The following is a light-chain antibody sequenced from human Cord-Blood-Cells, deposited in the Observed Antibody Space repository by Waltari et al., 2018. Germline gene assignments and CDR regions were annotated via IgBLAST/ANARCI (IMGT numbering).Light chain of an antibody. CDR1: QRVSSSY. J-gene: IGKJ4*01. V-gene: IGKV3D-20*01. Sequence: EIVFTHSPATLSLSPGQRATPSCAASQRVSSSYLAWYQQKPGLAPRLLIYDAYSRATGSPDRFSGSGSGTDFTLTISRLEPEDFAVYYCQQYGSSPLTFGGGTKVEIK. CDR3: QQYGSSPLT. CDR2: DAY.